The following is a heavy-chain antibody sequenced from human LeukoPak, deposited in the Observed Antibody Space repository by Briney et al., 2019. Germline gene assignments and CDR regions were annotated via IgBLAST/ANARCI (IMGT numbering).Heavy chain of an antibody. Sequence: GGSLRLSCTASGFTFGDYVMSWVRQAPGKGLEWVGFIRSKAYGGTTEYAASVKGRFTISRDDSKSIAYLQMNSLKTEDTAVYYCTRWGAYRFLEMVLFDYWGQGTLVTVSS. CDR3: TRWGAYRFLEMVLFDY. CDR1: GFTFGDYV. CDR2: IRSKAYGGTT. D-gene: IGHD3-3*01. V-gene: IGHV3-49*04. J-gene: IGHJ4*02.